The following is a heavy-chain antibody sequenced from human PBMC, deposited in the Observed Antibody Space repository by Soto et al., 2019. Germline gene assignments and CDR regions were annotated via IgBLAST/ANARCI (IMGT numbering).Heavy chain of an antibody. CDR2: INPNSGGT. Sequence: ASVKVSCKASGYTFTGYYMHWVRQAPGQGLEWMGWINPNSGGTNYAQKCQGWVTMTRDTSISTAYMELSRLRSDDTAVYYCARSSIAARVDYFDYWGQGTLVTVSS. D-gene: IGHD6-6*01. CDR3: ARSSIAARVDYFDY. V-gene: IGHV1-2*04. CDR1: GYTFTGYY. J-gene: IGHJ4*02.